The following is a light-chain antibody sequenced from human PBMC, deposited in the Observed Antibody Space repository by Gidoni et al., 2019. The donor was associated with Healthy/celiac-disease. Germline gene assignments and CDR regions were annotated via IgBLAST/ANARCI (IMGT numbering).Light chain of an antibody. CDR2: GAS. CDR1: QSVSSSY. CDR3: QQYGSSPPYT. J-gene: IGKJ2*01. V-gene: IGKV3-20*01. Sequence: EIVLTPSPGTLSLSPGERATLSCRASQSVSSSYLAWYQQKPGQAPRLLIYGASSRATGSPDRFSGSVSGTDFTLTISRLEPEDFAVYYCQQYGSSPPYTFGQGTKLEIK.